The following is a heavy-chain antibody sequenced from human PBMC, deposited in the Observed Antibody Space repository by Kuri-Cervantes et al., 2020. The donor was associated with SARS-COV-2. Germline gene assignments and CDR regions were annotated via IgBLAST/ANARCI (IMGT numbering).Heavy chain of an antibody. V-gene: IGHV3-23*01. Sequence: GGSLRLSCAASGFTFSSYAMSWVRQAPGKGLEWVSAISGSGGSTYYADSVKGRFTISRDNSKNTLYLQMNSLRAEDTAVYYCAKTAGSGSYHYYYYYMDVWGKGTTVTVSS. D-gene: IGHD1-26*01. CDR1: GFTFSSYA. CDR3: AKTAGSGSYHYYYYYMDV. J-gene: IGHJ6*03. CDR2: ISGSGGST.